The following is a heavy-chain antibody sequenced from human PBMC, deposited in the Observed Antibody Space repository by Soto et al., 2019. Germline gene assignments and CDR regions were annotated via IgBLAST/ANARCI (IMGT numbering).Heavy chain of an antibody. CDR2: ISPGSRYP. Sequence: QVQLVESGGGLVPPGGSLRLSCAGSGFTFGDSYMSWIRQAPGKRLEWLSYISPGSRYPAYADSVKGRFTISRDNAKRSLYLQMMSLTAEDTAIYYCVRGGGGGLFDPWGQGTMVTVSS. CDR3: VRGGGGGLFDP. V-gene: IGHV3-11*06. D-gene: IGHD2-15*01. CDR1: GFTFGDSY. J-gene: IGHJ5*02.